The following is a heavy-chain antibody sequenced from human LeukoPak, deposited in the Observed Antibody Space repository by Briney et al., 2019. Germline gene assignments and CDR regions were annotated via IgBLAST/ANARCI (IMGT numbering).Heavy chain of an antibody. Sequence: SETLSLTCTVSGGSISSGSYYWSWIRQPAGKGLEWIGRIYTSGSTNYNPSLKSRVTISVDTSKNQFSLKLSSVTAADTAVYYCAREMATLVDYWGQGTLVTVSS. V-gene: IGHV4-61*02. CDR2: IYTSGST. J-gene: IGHJ4*02. CDR1: GGSISSGSYY. CDR3: AREMATLVDY. D-gene: IGHD5-24*01.